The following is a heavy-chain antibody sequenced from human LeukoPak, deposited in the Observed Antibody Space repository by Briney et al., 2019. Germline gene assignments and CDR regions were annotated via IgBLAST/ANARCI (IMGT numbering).Heavy chain of an antibody. Sequence: GGSLRLSCAASGFTFSSCEMNWVRQAPGKGLEWVSYISSSGSTIYYADSVKGRFTISRDNAKNSLYLQMNSLRAEDTAVYYCAREDCSSTSCYVGYWGQGTLVTVSS. CDR2: ISSSGSTI. CDR1: GFTFSSCE. D-gene: IGHD2-2*01. V-gene: IGHV3-48*03. J-gene: IGHJ4*02. CDR3: AREDCSSTSCYVGY.